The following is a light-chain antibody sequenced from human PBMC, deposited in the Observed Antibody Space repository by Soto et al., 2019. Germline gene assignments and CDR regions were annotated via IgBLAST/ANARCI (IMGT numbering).Light chain of an antibody. J-gene: IGKJ4*01. CDR2: HAS. CDR1: QGISSA. CDR3: QQFNTYPT. Sequence: IQMTQSPSSLSASVGDRVTITCRASQGISSALAWYKQKPGKAPKLLISHASSLESGVPSRFSGIGSGTDFTLTIRSLKPEDFATYHCQQFNTYPTFGGGTKVDIK. V-gene: IGKV1-13*02.